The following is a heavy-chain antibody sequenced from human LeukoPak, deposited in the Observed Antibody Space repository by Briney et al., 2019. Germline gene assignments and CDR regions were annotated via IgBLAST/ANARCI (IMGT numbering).Heavy chain of an antibody. V-gene: IGHV4-31*03. CDR2: IYYSGST. J-gene: IGHJ4*02. D-gene: IGHD6-19*01. Sequence: SETLSLTCTVSGGSISSGGYYWSWIRQHPGKGLEWIGYIYYSGSTYYNPSLKSRVTISVDTSKNQFSLKLSSVTAADTTVYYCARGFGSGWSTLFDYWGQGTLVTVSS. CDR1: GGSISSGGYY. CDR3: ARGFGSGWSTLFDY.